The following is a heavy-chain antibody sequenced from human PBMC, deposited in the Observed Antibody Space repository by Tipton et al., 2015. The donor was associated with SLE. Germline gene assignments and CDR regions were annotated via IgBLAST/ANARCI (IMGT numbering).Heavy chain of an antibody. V-gene: IGHV3-74*01. D-gene: IGHD1-26*01. CDR2: INSDGSSI. CDR1: GFAFSSHW. CDR3: VRQVGNAFDM. J-gene: IGHJ3*02. Sequence: SLRLSCAASGFAFSSHWMHWVRQAPGKGLVWVSHINSDGSSIRYADSVKGRFIISRDNAKNTLYLQMNSLRAEDTAVYFCVRQVGNAFDMWGQGTMVTVSS.